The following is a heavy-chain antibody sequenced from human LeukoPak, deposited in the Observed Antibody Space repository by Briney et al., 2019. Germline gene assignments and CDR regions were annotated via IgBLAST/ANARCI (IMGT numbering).Heavy chain of an antibody. Sequence: GGSLRLSCAASGFTFSSYSMNWVRQAPGKGLEWVSSISSSSSYIYYADSVKGRFTISRDNAKNSLYLQMNSLRAEDTAVYYCARDAYCSSTSCPGEYNWFDPWGQGTLVTVSS. CDR3: ARDAYCSSTSCPGEYNWFDP. V-gene: IGHV3-21*01. J-gene: IGHJ5*02. CDR1: GFTFSSYS. D-gene: IGHD2-2*01. CDR2: ISSSSSYI.